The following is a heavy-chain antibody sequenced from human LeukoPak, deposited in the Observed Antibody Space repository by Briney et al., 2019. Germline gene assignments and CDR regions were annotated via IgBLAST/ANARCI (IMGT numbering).Heavy chain of an antibody. CDR2: ISSSSSYI. J-gene: IGHJ6*03. Sequence: PGGSLRLSCAASGFTFSSYSMNWVRQAPGKGLEWVSSISSSSSYIYYADSMKGRFTISRDNAKNSLYLQMNSLRAEDTAVYYCARVYGSGSDYYYYMDVWGQGTMVTVSS. CDR3: ARVYGSGSDYYYYMDV. V-gene: IGHV3-21*01. D-gene: IGHD3-10*01. CDR1: GFTFSSYS.